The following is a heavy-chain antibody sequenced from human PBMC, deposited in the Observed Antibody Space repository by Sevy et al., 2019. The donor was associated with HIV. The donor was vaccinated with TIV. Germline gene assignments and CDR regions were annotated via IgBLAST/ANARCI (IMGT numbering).Heavy chain of an antibody. CDR3: VKDPLISLGADLFHY. J-gene: IGHJ4*02. CDR1: GFTFNSHG. V-gene: IGHV3-30*02. CDR2: IQYDGGNK. Sequence: GGSLRLSCATSGFTFNSHGMHWVRQAPGKGLEWVSFIQYDGGNKNYADSVKGRFTISRDNSKNTLYLQLSSLRTEDTALYYCVKDPLISLGADLFHYWGQGTLVTVSS. D-gene: IGHD7-27*01.